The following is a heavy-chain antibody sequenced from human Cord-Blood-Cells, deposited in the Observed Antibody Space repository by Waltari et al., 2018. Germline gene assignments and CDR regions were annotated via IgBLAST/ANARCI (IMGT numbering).Heavy chain of an antibody. CDR3: ARATHDFWSGYLNWFDP. J-gene: IGHJ5*02. Sequence: QVQLQESGPGLVKPSQTLSLTCTVSGGSISSGGYYWSWIRQHPGTGLEWIGSIYYSGSTYYNPSLKSRVTISVDTSKNQFSLKLSSVTAADTAVYYCARATHDFWSGYLNWFDPWGQGTLVTVSS. D-gene: IGHD3-3*01. CDR2: IYYSGST. CDR1: GGSISSGGYY. V-gene: IGHV4-31*03.